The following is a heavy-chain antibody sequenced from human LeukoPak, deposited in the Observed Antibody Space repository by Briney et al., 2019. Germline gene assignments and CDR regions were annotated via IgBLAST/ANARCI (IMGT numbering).Heavy chain of an antibody. CDR2: IYYSGST. V-gene: IGHV4-4*02. Sequence: SGTLSLTCAVSGGSISSNNWWGWVRQPPGKGLEWIGYIYYSGSTYYNPSLKSRVTISVDTSKNQFSLKLSSVTAADTAVYYCARSPAGDWFDPWGQGTLVTVSS. J-gene: IGHJ5*02. D-gene: IGHD3-10*01. CDR1: GGSISSNNW. CDR3: ARSPAGDWFDP.